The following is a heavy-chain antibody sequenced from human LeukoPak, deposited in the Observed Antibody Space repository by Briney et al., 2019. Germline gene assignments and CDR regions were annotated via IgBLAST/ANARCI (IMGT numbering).Heavy chain of an antibody. D-gene: IGHD3-3*01. CDR3: ARDPSGGYSGVVPLPR. V-gene: IGHV3-53*01. CDR2: IYSDGST. Sequence: GGSLRVSCAASGFSVSTDHMSWVRQAPRKGLEWVSVIYSDGSTYYADSVKGRFTISRDNAKNSLYLQMNSLRAEDTAVYYCARDPSGGYSGVVPLPRWGQGTLVTVSS. J-gene: IGHJ4*02. CDR1: GFSVSTDH.